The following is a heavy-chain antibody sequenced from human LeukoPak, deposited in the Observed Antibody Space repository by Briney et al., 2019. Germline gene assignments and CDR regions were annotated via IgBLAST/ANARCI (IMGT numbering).Heavy chain of an antibody. CDR2: IYYSGST. V-gene: IGHV4-59*01. J-gene: IGHJ6*04. D-gene: IGHD3-10*01. Sequence: SETLSLTCAVYGGSFSGYYWSWIRQPPGKGLEWIGYIYYSGSTKYNPSLKSRVTTSVDTSKNQFSLKLSSVTAADTAVYYCARAPPMVRGAMGVDVWGKGTTVTVSS. CDR1: GGSFSGYY. CDR3: ARAPPMVRGAMGVDV.